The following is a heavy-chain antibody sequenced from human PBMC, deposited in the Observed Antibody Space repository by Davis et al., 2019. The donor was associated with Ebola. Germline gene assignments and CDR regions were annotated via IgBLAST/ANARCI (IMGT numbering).Heavy chain of an antibody. CDR2: ISYDGSNK. CDR3: ASESGSFFANYFDY. D-gene: IGHD1-26*01. J-gene: IGHJ4*02. CDR1: GFTFSSYG. V-gene: IGHV3-30*19. Sequence: GGSLRLSCAASGFTFSSYGMHWVRQAPGKGLEWVAVISYDGSNKYYADSVKGRFTISRDNSKNTLYLQMSSLRAEDTAVYYCASESGSFFANYFDYWGQGTLVTVSS.